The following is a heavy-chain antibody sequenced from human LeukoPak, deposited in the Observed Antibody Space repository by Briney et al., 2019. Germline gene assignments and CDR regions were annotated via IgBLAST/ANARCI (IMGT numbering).Heavy chain of an antibody. J-gene: IGHJ6*03. D-gene: IGHD3-9*01. Sequence: GGSLRLSCVVSGFSFSDSYMTWIRQTPGKGLEWLAYISGSGSDIYYADSVKGRFTISRDNAKNTLYLQMNSLRAEDTAVYYCARTRSRYYDILTGIYYYYYYMDVWGKGTTVTISS. CDR2: ISGSGSDI. V-gene: IGHV3-11*04. CDR1: GFSFSDSY. CDR3: ARTRSRYYDILTGIYYYYYYMDV.